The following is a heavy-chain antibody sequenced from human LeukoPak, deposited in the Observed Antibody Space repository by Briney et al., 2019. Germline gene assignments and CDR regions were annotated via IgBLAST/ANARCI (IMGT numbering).Heavy chain of an antibody. CDR1: GYTFTDYY. V-gene: IGHV1-2*02. CDR2: INPNSGGT. D-gene: IGHD4-17*01. CDR3: ARTLTTATWDF. Sequence: ASVNVSCKASGYTFTDYYFNWVRQAPGQGLEWMGWINPNSGGTHYAQSFQDRVTMTRDTSINTAYMEVSRLRSDDTAVYYCARTLTTATWDFWGQGTLVTVSS. J-gene: IGHJ4*02.